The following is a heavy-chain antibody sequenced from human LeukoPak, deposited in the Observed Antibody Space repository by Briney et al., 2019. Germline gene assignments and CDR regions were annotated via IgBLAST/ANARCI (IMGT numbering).Heavy chain of an antibody. D-gene: IGHD3-10*01. CDR1: GYSIGSGYY. Sequence: SETLSLTCAVFGYSIGSGYYWGWIRQPPGKGLEWIGSIYYSGSTYYNPSLKSRVTISVDTSKNQFSLKLSSVTAADTAVYYCARRTMVRGDPSQFDPWGQGTLVTVSS. V-gene: IGHV4-38-2*01. CDR2: IYYSGST. CDR3: ARRTMVRGDPSQFDP. J-gene: IGHJ5*02.